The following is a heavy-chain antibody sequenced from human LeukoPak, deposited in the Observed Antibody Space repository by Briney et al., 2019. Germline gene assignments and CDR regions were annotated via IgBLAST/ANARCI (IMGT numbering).Heavy chain of an antibody. CDR1: GYTFTGYY. CDR2: INPNSGGT. CDR3: ARGTWIQLSSLGY. Sequence: ASVKVSRKASGYTFTGYYMHWVRQAPGQGLEWMGWINPNSGGTNYAQKFQGRVAMTRDTSISTAYMELSRLRSDDTAVYYCARGTWIQLSSLGYWGQGTLVTVSS. V-gene: IGHV1-2*02. J-gene: IGHJ4*02. D-gene: IGHD5-18*01.